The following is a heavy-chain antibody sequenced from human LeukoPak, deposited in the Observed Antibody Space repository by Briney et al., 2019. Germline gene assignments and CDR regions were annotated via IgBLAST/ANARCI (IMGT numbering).Heavy chain of an antibody. CDR1: GGSISSYY. Sequence: PSETLSLTCTVSGGSISSYYWSWIRQPPGKGLEYIGYIYNSGTTISNPSLKSRLTISIDTSKNQFSLRLSSVTAADTAIYYCARDRGKGTGPAEYGMDVWGQGTTVTVSS. CDR2: IYNSGTT. CDR3: ARDRGKGTGPAEYGMDV. D-gene: IGHD4-23*01. V-gene: IGHV4-59*01. J-gene: IGHJ6*02.